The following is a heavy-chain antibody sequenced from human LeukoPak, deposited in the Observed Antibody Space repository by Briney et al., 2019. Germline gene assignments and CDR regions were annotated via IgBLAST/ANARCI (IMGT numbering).Heavy chain of an antibody. CDR3: ARDSGTSGEVKFDP. V-gene: IGHV4-4*07. CDR1: GGSVNSYY. Sequence: PSETLSLTCTVSGGSVNSYYLSWIRQPAGKTLEWIGRIYDGGNTNYNPSLKSRVTMSVDTSKNQISLKLKSVTAADTAVYYCARDSGTSGEVKFDPWGQGALVTVSS. D-gene: IGHD3-10*01. CDR2: IYDGGNT. J-gene: IGHJ5*02.